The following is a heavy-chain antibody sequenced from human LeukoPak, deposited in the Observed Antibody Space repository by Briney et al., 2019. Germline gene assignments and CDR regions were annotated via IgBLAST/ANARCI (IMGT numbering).Heavy chain of an antibody. CDR2: IIPIFGTA. V-gene: IGHV1-69*13. CDR3: AYSSSRSYYFDY. Sequence: GASVKVSCKASGGTFSSYAISWVRQAPGQGLEWMGGIIPIFGTANYAQKFQGRVTITADESTSTAYMELCSLRSEDTAVYYCAYSSSRSYYFDYWGQGTLVTVSS. J-gene: IGHJ4*02. D-gene: IGHD6-13*01. CDR1: GGTFSSYA.